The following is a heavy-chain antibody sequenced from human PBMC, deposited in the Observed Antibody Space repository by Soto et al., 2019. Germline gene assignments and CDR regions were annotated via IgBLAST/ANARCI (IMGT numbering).Heavy chain of an antibody. Sequence: QVQLVESGGGVVQPGRSLRLSCAASGFTFSSYGMHWVRQAPGKGLEWVAVIWYDGSNKYYADSVKGRFTISRDNSKNTLYLQMNSLRAEDTAVYYCARDMVRGVRNWFDPWGQGTLVTVSS. V-gene: IGHV3-33*01. CDR2: IWYDGSNK. CDR1: GFTFSSYG. CDR3: ARDMVRGVRNWFDP. D-gene: IGHD3-10*01. J-gene: IGHJ5*02.